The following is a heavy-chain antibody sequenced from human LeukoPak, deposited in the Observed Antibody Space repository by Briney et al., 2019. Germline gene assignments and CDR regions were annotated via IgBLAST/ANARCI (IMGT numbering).Heavy chain of an antibody. V-gene: IGHV3-7*01. Sequence: GGSLRLSCATTGFTFSSYWISWVRQAPGEGLEWVGNIKQVGSENYYGDSVKGRFINSRDNAKTSLYLQMNSLRAEDTAVDYCVRVIAAAGYYYYYYMDVWGKGTTVTVSS. CDR2: IKQVGSEN. CDR3: VRVIAAAGYYYYYYMDV. J-gene: IGHJ6*03. CDR1: GFTFSSYW. D-gene: IGHD6-25*01.